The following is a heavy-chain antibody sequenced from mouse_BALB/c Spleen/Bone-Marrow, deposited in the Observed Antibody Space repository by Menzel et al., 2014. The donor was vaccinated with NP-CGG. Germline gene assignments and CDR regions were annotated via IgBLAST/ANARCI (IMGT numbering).Heavy chain of an antibody. V-gene: IGHV4-1*02. CDR1: GFDFXSYW. Sequence: EVQVVESGGGLVQPGGSLKLSCAASGFDFXSYWMSWVRQAPGKGLEWIGEINPDSSTINYTPSLKDKFIISRDNAKNTLYLQMSKVRSEDTALYYCARLGYYGGFAYWGRGTLVTVSA. D-gene: IGHD2-3*01. CDR3: ARLGYYGGFAY. J-gene: IGHJ3*01. CDR2: INPDSSTI.